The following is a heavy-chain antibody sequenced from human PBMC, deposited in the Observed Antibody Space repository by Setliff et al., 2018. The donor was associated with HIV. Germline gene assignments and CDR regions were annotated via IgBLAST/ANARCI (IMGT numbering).Heavy chain of an antibody. CDR3: ASGSNQERSDYYYAFDI. D-gene: IGHD3-22*01. V-gene: IGHV1-69*13. Sequence: GASVKVSCKTSGGTFSSGAISWIRQAPGEGPELMGGIIPLFGTPTYSQKFQGRASITADESTSAVYMELSSLRSEDTAVYYCASGSNQERSDYYYAFDIWGQGTMVTVSS. J-gene: IGHJ3*02. CDR1: GGTFSSGA. CDR2: IIPLFGTP.